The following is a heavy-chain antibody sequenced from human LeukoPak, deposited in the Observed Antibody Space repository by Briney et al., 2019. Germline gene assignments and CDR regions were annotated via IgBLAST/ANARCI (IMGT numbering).Heavy chain of an antibody. J-gene: IGHJ6*03. CDR1: GFTFSSYE. V-gene: IGHV3-21*01. Sequence: GGSLRLSCAASGFTFSSYEMNWVRQAPGQRLEWISSITSSSRYVFYADSVRGRFTISRDNTKNSLYLQIDSLRVEDTAVYYCARDPYSGYYGTYYYYYMDVWGKGTTVTVSS. D-gene: IGHD3-22*01. CDR2: ITSSSRYV. CDR3: ARDPYSGYYGTYYYYYMDV.